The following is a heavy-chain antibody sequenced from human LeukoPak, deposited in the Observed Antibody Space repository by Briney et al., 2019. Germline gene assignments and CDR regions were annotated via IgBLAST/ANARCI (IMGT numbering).Heavy chain of an antibody. CDR3: ARSIYYDSSGYGYYFDY. J-gene: IGHJ4*02. D-gene: IGHD3-22*01. V-gene: IGHV1-8*01. Sequence: GASVKVSCKASGYTFTSYDINWVRQATGQGLEWMGWMNPNSGNTGYAQKFQGRVTITTDESTSTAYMELSSLRSEDTAVYYCARSIYYDSSGYGYYFDYWGQGTLATVSS. CDR1: GYTFTSYD. CDR2: MNPNSGNT.